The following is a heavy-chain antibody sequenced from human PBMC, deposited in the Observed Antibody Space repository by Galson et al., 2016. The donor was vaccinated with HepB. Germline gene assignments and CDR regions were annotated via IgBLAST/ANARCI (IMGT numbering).Heavy chain of an antibody. Sequence: SETLSLTCTISGGSIENYYGNWIRQPPGKGLEWIGYIYYSGSTSYNPPLESRVTISLDTSTNRFSLKLSSVTAADTAVYYCARVETYYYSMDVWGQGTTVTVSS. CDR2: IYYSGST. D-gene: IGHD3-3*01. J-gene: IGHJ6*02. V-gene: IGHV4-59*01. CDR3: ARVETYYYSMDV. CDR1: GGSIENYY.